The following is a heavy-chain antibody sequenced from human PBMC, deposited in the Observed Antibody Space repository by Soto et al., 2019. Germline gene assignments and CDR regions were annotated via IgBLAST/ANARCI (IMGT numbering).Heavy chain of an antibody. V-gene: IGHV3-11*05. CDR3: AKVPWEIAH. Sequence: GGSLRLSCEASGFTFRDYYMTWFRQAPGKGLEWLSYIDSSTKYTNYADSVKGRFTISRDNAKNSLYLQMNSLRADDTAVYYCAKVPWEIAHWGQVTLVTLTS. D-gene: IGHD1-26*01. J-gene: IGHJ4*02. CDR1: GFTFRDYY. CDR2: IDSSTKYT.